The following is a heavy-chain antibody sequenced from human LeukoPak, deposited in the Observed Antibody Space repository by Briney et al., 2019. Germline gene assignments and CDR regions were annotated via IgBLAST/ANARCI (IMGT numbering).Heavy chain of an antibody. J-gene: IGHJ4*02. CDR3: ARHWSGAVGGGDYFDY. CDR2: IYYSGST. D-gene: IGHD3-3*01. Sequence: SETLSLTCTVAGGSISSSSYYWGWIRQPPGKGLEWIGSIYYSGSTYYNPSLKSRVTISVDTSKNQCSLKLSSVTAADAAVYDCARHWSGAVGGGDYFDYWGQGTLVTVSS. CDR1: GGSISSSSYY. V-gene: IGHV4-39*01.